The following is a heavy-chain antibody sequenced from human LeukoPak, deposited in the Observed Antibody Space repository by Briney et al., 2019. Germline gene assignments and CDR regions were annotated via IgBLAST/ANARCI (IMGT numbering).Heavy chain of an antibody. CDR2: IYYSGST. CDR3: ARDSEYSYVYSDVFDI. CDR1: GGSISSYY. Sequence: PSETLSLTCTVSGGSISSYYWSWIRQPPGKGLEWIGYIYYSGSTNYNPSLKSRVTISVDTSKNQFSLKLSSVTAADTAVYYCARDSEYSYVYSDVFDIWGQGKMVTVFS. D-gene: IGHD5-18*01. V-gene: IGHV4-59*01. J-gene: IGHJ3*02.